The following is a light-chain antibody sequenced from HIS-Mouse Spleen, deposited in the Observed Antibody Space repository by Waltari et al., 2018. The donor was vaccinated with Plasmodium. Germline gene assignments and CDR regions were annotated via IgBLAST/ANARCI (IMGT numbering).Light chain of an antibody. V-gene: IGLV1-47*01. CDR3: AAWDDSLSGRV. CDR2: RNK. J-gene: IGLJ3*02. CDR1: SSNIGSNY. Sequence: QSVLTQPPSASGTPGQRVTISCSGSSSNIGSNYVYWYQQLPGTAPKLLIYRNKRRPSGVRDRFSGSKSGTSASLASSGRRSEDEADYYCAAWDDSLSGRVFGGGTKLTVL.